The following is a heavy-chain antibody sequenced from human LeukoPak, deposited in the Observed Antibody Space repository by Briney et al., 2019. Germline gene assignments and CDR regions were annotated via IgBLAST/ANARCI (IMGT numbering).Heavy chain of an antibody. J-gene: IGHJ5*02. D-gene: IGHD2-15*01. CDR2: INPNSGGT. Sequence: ASVKVSCKASGFTFTAYHIHWVRQARVQGLEWMGWINPNSGGTNYAQKFQGRVTMTRDTSISTAYIELNRLRSDDTAVYYCARGYCTGDSCSGAWFDPWGRGTLVTVFS. CDR3: ARGYCTGDSCSGAWFDP. V-gene: IGHV1-2*02. CDR1: GFTFTAYH.